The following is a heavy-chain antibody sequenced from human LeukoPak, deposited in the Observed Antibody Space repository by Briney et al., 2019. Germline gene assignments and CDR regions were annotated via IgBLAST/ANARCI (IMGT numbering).Heavy chain of an antibody. CDR3: ARDLDTNSRFSWLDP. CDR2: MWSDGNNK. Sequence: PGTSLRLSCAASGFSFSVYGMHWVRQAPGKGLEWVAVMWSDGNNKNYADSVKGRFTVSRDTSTSTLYLHMNSLRTEDTAVYFCARDLDTNSRFSWLDPWGQGTLVTVSS. J-gene: IGHJ5*02. V-gene: IGHV3-30*06. CDR1: GFSFSVYG. D-gene: IGHD6-13*01.